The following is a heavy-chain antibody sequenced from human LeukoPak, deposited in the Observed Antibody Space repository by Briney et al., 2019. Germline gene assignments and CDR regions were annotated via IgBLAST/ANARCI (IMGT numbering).Heavy chain of an antibody. D-gene: IGHD2-2*01. CDR1: GGSISSYY. CDR2: LHTSGST. Sequence: PSETLSLTCTVSGGSISSYYWSWIRQPAGEGLEWIGRLHTSGSTHYNPSLKSRVTMSVDTSKNHFSLKLSSVTAADTAVYYCARGPTYQPIDSWGQGTLVTVSS. V-gene: IGHV4-4*07. CDR3: ARGPTYQPIDS. J-gene: IGHJ4*02.